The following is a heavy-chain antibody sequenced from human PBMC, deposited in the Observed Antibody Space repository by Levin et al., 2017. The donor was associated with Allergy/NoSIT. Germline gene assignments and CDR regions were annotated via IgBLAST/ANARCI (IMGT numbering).Heavy chain of an antibody. V-gene: IGHV4-4*02. D-gene: IGHD4-17*01. J-gene: IGHJ5*02. CDR2: IYHSGST. CDR3: ARDRGDYGDYSNWFDP. Sequence: SETLSLTCAVSGGSISSSNWWSWVRQPPGKGLEWIGEIYHSGSTNYNPSLKSRVTISVDKSKNQFSLKLSSVTAADTAVYYCARDRGDYGDYSNWFDPWGQGTLVTVSS. CDR1: GGSISSSNW.